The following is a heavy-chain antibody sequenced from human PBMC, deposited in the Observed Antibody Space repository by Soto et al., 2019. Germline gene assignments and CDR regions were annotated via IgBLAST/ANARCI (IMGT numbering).Heavy chain of an antibody. V-gene: IGHV3-21*02. CDR2: ITSTSSYI. CDR3: ARDPYFVP. CDR1: GFTFSSYN. J-gene: IGHJ5*02. Sequence: EVQLVESGGGLVKPGGSLRLSCVASGFTFSSYNMNWVRQAPGEGLEWVSSITSTSSYINYADSVKGRFSISRDNAKTSLYLQMNSLRAEDTAVYYCARDPYFVPWGQGTLVTVSS.